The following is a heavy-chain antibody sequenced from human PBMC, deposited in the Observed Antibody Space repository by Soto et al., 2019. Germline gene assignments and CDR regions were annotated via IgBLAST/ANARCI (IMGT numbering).Heavy chain of an antibody. V-gene: IGHV3-43*01. D-gene: IGHD6-13*01. CDR3: ARAHSGYSSSWYLVGGPRPNPHYEYYFDY. CDR2: ISWDGGST. CDR1: GFTFDDYT. Sequence: GGSLRLSCAASGFTFDDYTMHWVRQAPGKGLEWVSLISWDGGSTYYADSVKGRFTISRDNSKNSLYLQMNSLRTEDTALYYCARAHSGYSSSWYLVGGPRPNPHYEYYFDYWGQGTLVTVSS. J-gene: IGHJ4*02.